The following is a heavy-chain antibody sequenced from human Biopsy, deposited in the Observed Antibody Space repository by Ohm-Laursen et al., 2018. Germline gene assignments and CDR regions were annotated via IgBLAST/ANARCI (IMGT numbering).Heavy chain of an antibody. CDR2: INPKSGVA. V-gene: IGHV1-2*02. Sequence: GVSVKVSCKGSGYIFTSFGVSWVRQAPGQGFEWMGWINPKSGVANHAQNFQGRVSMTRDTSIHTVYLELNSLRSDDTAVYYCARDMTVTARPYYYSGVDVWGPGTRVTVSS. CDR3: ARDMTVTARPYYYSGVDV. J-gene: IGHJ6*02. CDR1: GYIFTSFG. D-gene: IGHD4-17*01.